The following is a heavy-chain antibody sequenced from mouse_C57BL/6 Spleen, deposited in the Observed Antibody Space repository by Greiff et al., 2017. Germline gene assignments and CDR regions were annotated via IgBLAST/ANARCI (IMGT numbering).Heavy chain of an antibody. CDR2: ISDGGSYT. CDR1: GFTFSSYA. D-gene: IGHD2-4*01. J-gene: IGHJ4*01. Sequence: DVMLVESGGGLVKPGGSLKLSCAASGFTFSSYAMSWVRQTPEKRLEWVATISDGGSYTYYPDNVKGRFTISRDNAKNNLYLQMSHLKSEDTAMYYCARVNYDYGAYAMDYWGQGTSVTVSS. CDR3: ARVNYDYGAYAMDY. V-gene: IGHV5-4*03.